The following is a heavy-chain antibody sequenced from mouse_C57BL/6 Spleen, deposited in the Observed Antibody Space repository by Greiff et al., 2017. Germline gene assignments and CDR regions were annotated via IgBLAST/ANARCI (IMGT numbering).Heavy chain of an antibody. CDR3: TRGPITTVVAPFAY. J-gene: IGHJ3*01. V-gene: IGHV1-15*01. CDR1: GYTSTDYE. D-gene: IGHD1-1*01. CDR2: IAPETGGT. Sequence: VLLQQSGAELVRPGASVTLSCTASGYTSTDYEMHWVKQTPVHGLEWIGAIAPETGGTAYNQKFKGKAILTADKSSSTAYMELRSLTSEDSAVYYCTRGPITTVVAPFAYWGQGTLVTVSA.